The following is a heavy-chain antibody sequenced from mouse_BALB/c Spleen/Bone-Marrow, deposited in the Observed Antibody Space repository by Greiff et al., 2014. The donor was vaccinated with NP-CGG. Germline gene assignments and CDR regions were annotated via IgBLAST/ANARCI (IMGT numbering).Heavy chain of an antibody. Sequence: QVHVKQSGAELVRPGASVKLSCKASGYTFTSYWINWVKQRPGQGLEWIGNIYPSDSYTNYNQKFEDKATLTVDKSSTTAYMQLSSPTSEDSAVYYCTRGGSSPYYFDYWGQGTTLTVSS. J-gene: IGHJ2*01. CDR3: TRGGSSPYYFDY. CDR2: IYPSDSYT. D-gene: IGHD1-1*01. CDR1: GYTFTSYW. V-gene: IGHV1-69*02.